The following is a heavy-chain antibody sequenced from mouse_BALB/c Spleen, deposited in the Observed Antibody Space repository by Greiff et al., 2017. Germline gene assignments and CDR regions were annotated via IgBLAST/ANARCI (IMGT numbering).Heavy chain of an antibody. Sequence: QVQLQQSGPGLVQPSQSLSITCTVSGFSLTSYGVHWVRQSPGKGLEWLGVIWSGGSTDYNAAFISRLSISKDNSKSQVFFKMNSLQANDIAIYYCARRDGFYAMDYWGQGTSVTVSS. D-gene: IGHD1-2*01. V-gene: IGHV2-2*02. CDR1: GFSLTSYG. CDR2: IWSGGST. CDR3: ARRDGFYAMDY. J-gene: IGHJ4*01.